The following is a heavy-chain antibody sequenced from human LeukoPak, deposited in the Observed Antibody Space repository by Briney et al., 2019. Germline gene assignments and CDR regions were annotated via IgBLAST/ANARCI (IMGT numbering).Heavy chain of an antibody. V-gene: IGHV4-34*01. CDR2: INHSGST. D-gene: IGHD2-15*01. Sequence: SETLSLTCAVYGGSFSGYYWSWIRQPPGKGLEWIGEINHSGSTNYNPSLKSRVTISVDTSKNQFSLKLSSVTAADTAVYYCARARKLRILVLTTRRNWFDHWGQGTLVTVSS. J-gene: IGHJ5*02. CDR1: GGSFSGYY. CDR3: ARARKLRILVLTTRRNWFDH.